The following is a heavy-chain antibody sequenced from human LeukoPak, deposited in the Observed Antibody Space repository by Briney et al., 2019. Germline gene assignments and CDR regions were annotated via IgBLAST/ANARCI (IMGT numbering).Heavy chain of an antibody. D-gene: IGHD6-25*01. Sequence: GGSLRLSCAASGFTFSSYWMSWVRQAPGRGLEWVANIKQDGSEKYYVDSAKGRFTISRDKAKNSLYLQMKSLRAEDTAVYYCARVDLAAWFDYWGQGTLVTVSS. J-gene: IGHJ4*02. CDR2: IKQDGSEK. CDR3: ARVDLAAWFDY. CDR1: GFTFSSYW. V-gene: IGHV3-7*04.